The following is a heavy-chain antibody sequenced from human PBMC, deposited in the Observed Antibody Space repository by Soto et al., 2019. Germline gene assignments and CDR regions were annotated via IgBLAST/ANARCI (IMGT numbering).Heavy chain of an antibody. CDR3: VRLEGLAAISYYFDY. CDR2: IYYSGST. D-gene: IGHD3-9*01. CDR1: GDSISSSNYY. V-gene: IGHV4-39*02. Sequence: SETLSLTCSVSGDSISSSNYYWGWIRQPPGKGLEWIGSIYYSGSTYYNPSLKSRVSMSVDKSKNHFSLKLMSLSAADTAVYYCVRLEGLAAISYYFDYWGQGALVPVSS. J-gene: IGHJ4*02.